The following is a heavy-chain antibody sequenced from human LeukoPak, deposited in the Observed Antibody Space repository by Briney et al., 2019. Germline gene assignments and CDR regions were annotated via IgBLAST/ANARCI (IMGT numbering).Heavy chain of an antibody. CDR2: IWYDGSNE. J-gene: IGHJ4*02. CDR1: GFTFSNYG. CDR3: ARGSQSTWGFFAY. D-gene: IGHD1-1*01. V-gene: IGHV3-33*01. Sequence: TGGSLRLSCAASGFTFSNYGMHWVRQAPGKGLQWVAVIWYDGSNEYYTGSVKGRFTISRDNAHNTLYLQMNSLRAEDTAVYYCARGSQSTWGFFAYWGQGTRVTLSS.